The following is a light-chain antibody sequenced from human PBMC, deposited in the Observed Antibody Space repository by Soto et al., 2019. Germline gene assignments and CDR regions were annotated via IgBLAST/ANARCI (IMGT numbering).Light chain of an antibody. Sequence: EIVITQSPATLSASPGERATLSCRASQSVRSNLAWYQQKPGQAPRLLIYGASTRATGIPARFSGSGSGTEFTLSIGXLQSEDFAIYYCQQYNTWPPTFGQGTKV. V-gene: IGKV3-15*01. CDR1: QSVRSN. J-gene: IGKJ1*01. CDR2: GAS. CDR3: QQYNTWPPT.